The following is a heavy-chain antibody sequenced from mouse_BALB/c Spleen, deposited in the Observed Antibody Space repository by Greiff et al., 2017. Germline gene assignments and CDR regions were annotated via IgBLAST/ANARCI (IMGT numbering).Heavy chain of an antibody. Sequence: EVKVEESGGGLVQPGGSRKLSCAASGFTFSSFGMHWVRQAPEKGLEWVAYISSGSSTIYYADTVKGRFTISRDNPKNTLFLQMTSLRSEDTAMYYCARNYDYDVGFAYWGQGTLVTVSA. CDR1: GFTFSSFG. CDR3: ARNYDYDVGFAY. J-gene: IGHJ3*01. CDR2: ISSGSSTI. D-gene: IGHD2-4*01. V-gene: IGHV5-17*02.